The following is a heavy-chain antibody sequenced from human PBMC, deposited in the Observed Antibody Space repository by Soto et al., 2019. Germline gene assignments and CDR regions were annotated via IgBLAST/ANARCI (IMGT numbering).Heavy chain of an antibody. CDR1: GGTFSSYT. J-gene: IGHJ6*02. V-gene: IGHV1-69*02. CDR3: ARFRGSYGMDV. Sequence: QVQLVQSGAEVKKPGSSVKVSCKASGGTFSSYTISWVRQAPGQGLEWMGRIIPILGIPNYAQKFQGRVTITADKSTRTAYMELCSLRSEDTAVYYCARFRGSYGMDVWGQGTTVTVSS. CDR2: IIPILGIP. D-gene: IGHD3-10*01.